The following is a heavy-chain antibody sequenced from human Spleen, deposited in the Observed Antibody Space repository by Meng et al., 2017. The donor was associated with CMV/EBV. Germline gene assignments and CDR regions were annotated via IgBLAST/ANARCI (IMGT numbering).Heavy chain of an antibody. V-gene: IGHV3-15*01. CDR1: GISRRNAW. CDR3: TTAPYDSHGYYSDY. J-gene: IGHJ4*02. Sequence: GISRRNAWMTWVRQAPGKGLEWVGRMRRETDGGTTDYAPPVKDRFSISRDDSKNILYLQMRSLKTEDTAVYYCTTAPYDSHGYYSDYWGQGTLVTVSS. CDR2: MRRETDGGTT. D-gene: IGHD3-22*01.